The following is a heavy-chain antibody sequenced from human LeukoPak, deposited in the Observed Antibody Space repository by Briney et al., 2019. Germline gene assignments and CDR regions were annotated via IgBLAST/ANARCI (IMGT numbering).Heavy chain of an antibody. V-gene: IGHV4-59*01. CDR2: IYYSRTT. CDR3: ARGLWWSDF. CDR1: GGFISSYY. D-gene: IGHD2/OR15-2a*01. Sequence: SETLSLTCTVSGGFISSYYWSWIRQPPGKGLEWIGYIYYSRTTEYNPSLKRRVTISADTSKNQFSLKLNSVTAADTAVYYCARGLWWSDFWGQGTLVTVSS. J-gene: IGHJ5*01.